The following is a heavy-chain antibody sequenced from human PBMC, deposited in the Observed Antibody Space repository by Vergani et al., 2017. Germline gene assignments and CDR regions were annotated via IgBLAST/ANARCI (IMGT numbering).Heavy chain of an antibody. J-gene: IGHJ3*02. Sequence: EVQLVESGGGLVQPGGSLRLSCAASGFTFSSYWMHWVRQAPGKGLVWVSRSNSDGSSTSYADSVKGRFTISRDNAKNTLYMQMNSLRAEDTAVYYGARVRRDGYNRLDAFDIWGQGTMVTVSS. CDR2: SNSDGSST. CDR3: ARVRRDGYNRLDAFDI. CDR1: GFTFSSYW. V-gene: IGHV3-74*01. D-gene: IGHD5-24*01.